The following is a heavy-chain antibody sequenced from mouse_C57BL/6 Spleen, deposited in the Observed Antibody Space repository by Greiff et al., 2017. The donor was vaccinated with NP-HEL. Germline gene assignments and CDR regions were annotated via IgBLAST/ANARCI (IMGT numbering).Heavy chain of an antibody. D-gene: IGHD2-4*01. CDR1: GYTFTSYW. V-gene: IGHV1-52*01. Sequence: QVQLQQPGAELVRPGSSVKLSCKASGYTFTSYWMHWVKQRPIQGLEWIGNIDPSDSETHYNQKFKDKATLTVDKSSSTAYMQLSSLTSEDSAVYYCARWDYVDGYYFDYWGQGTTLTVSS. CDR2: IDPSDSET. J-gene: IGHJ2*01. CDR3: ARWDYVDGYYFDY.